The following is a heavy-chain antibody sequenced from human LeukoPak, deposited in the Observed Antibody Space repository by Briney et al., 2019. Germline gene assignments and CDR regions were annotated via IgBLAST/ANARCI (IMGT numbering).Heavy chain of an antibody. Sequence: PGGSLRLSCAASGLTVNSDYMSWVRQAPGKGLEWVSVISGSGGSTYSADSVKGRFTISRDNSKNTLYLQMNSLRAEDTAVYFCAKSQDGGRLFHFDYWGQGTLVTVSS. CDR3: AKSQDGGRLFHFDY. CDR1: GLTVNSDY. CDR2: ISGSGGST. D-gene: IGHD1-26*01. J-gene: IGHJ4*02. V-gene: IGHV3-23*01.